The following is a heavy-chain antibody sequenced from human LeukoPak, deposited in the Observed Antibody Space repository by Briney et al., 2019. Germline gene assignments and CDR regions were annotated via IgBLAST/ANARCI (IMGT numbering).Heavy chain of an antibody. D-gene: IGHD4/OR15-4a*01. V-gene: IGHV1-46*03. CDR2: INPSGGST. J-gene: IGHJ6*03. CDR1: GYTFTSYY. Sequence: GASVKVSCKASGYTFTSYYMHWVRQAPGQGLEWMGIINPSGGSTSYAQKFQGRVTMTRDTSTSTVYMELSSLRSEDTAVYYCARGTLVTPARLVFDYMDVWGKGTTVTVSS. CDR3: ARGTLVTPARLVFDYMDV.